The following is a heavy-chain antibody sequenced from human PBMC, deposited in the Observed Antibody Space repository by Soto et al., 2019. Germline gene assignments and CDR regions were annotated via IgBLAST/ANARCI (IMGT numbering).Heavy chain of an antibody. Sequence: TSETLSLTCAVYGGSFSGYYWSWIRQPPGKGLEWIGEINHSGSTNYNPSLKSRVTISVDTSKNQFSLKLSSVTAADTAVYYCARGHCSGGSCLYYFDYWGQGTLVTVSS. V-gene: IGHV4-34*01. CDR2: INHSGST. J-gene: IGHJ4*02. CDR1: GGSFSGYY. CDR3: ARGHCSGGSCLYYFDY. D-gene: IGHD2-15*01.